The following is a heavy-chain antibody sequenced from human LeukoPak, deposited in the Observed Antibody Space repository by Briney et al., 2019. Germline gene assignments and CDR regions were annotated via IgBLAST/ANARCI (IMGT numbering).Heavy chain of an antibody. CDR2: IYYSGST. Sequence: PSETLSLTCTVSGGSISSSSYYWGWIRQPPGKGLERIGSIYYSGSTNYNPSLKSRVTMSVDTSKNQFSLKLSSVTAADTAVYYCAREARRVGGYSSSWRPRLGPRFDPWGQGTLVTVSS. V-gene: IGHV4-39*07. CDR3: AREARRVGGYSSSWRPRLGPRFDP. D-gene: IGHD6-13*01. CDR1: GGSISSSSYY. J-gene: IGHJ5*02.